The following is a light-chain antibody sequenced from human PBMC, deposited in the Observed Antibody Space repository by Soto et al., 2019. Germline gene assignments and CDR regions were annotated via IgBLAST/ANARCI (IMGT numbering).Light chain of an antibody. V-gene: IGLV2-11*01. Sequence: QSALTQPRSVSGSPGQSVAISCTGTSSDVGGYNYVSWYQQHPGKAPKLMIYDVTKRPSGVPDRFSGSKSGNTASLTISGLQAEDEADYYCCSYAGNYFYVFGTVTKVTVL. CDR3: CSYAGNYFYV. CDR1: SSDVGGYNY. J-gene: IGLJ1*01. CDR2: DVT.